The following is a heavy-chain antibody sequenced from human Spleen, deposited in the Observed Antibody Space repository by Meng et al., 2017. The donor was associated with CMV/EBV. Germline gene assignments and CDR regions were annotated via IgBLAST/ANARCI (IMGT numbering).Heavy chain of an antibody. J-gene: IGHJ4*02. Sequence: GGSLRLSCAASRFTFSSYSMNWVRQAPGKGLEWVSSISSSSSYIYYTDSVKGRFTISRDNAKNSLYLQMNSLRAEDTAVYYCAREDAYYYDSSGYSELDYWGQGTLVTVSS. D-gene: IGHD3-22*01. CDR3: AREDAYYYDSSGYSELDY. CDR2: ISSSSSYI. V-gene: IGHV3-21*01. CDR1: RFTFSSYS.